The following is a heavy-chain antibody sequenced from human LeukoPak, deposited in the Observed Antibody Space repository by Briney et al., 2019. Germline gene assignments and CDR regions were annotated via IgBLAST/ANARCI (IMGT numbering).Heavy chain of an antibody. V-gene: IGHV4-39*01. CDR1: GGSISSNDYY. CDR3: ARRASLCCRFES. CDR2: VYYRGST. Sequence: QSSVTLSLTCAVSGGSISSNDYYWGWIRQPPGKGLEWIGSVYYRGSTYYNPSLKSRVTISVDTSKNIFSLKLNSVTAADTAVYYCARRASLCCRFESWGQGSLVTVSS. D-gene: IGHD2-15*01. J-gene: IGHJ4*02.